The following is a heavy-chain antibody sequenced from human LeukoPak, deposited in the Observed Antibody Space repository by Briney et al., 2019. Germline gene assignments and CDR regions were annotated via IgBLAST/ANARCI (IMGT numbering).Heavy chain of an antibody. CDR2: SSRSGTTI. J-gene: IGHJ4*02. CDR1: GFTFSNYE. V-gene: IGHV3-48*03. Sequence: PGGSLRLSCAASGFTFSNYEMNWVRQAPGKGLERVSYSSRSGTTIYYADSVKGRFTISRDNAKNSLYLQMNRLRAEDTAVYYCARRDFYAFDYWGLGTVVTVSS. CDR3: ARRDFYAFDY. D-gene: IGHD3-3*01.